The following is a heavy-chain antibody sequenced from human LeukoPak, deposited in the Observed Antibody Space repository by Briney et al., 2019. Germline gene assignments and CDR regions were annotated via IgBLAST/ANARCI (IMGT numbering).Heavy chain of an antibody. CDR1: GGSFSGYY. J-gene: IGHJ4*02. D-gene: IGHD2-2*01. V-gene: IGHV4-34*01. CDR3: ARGEPAYCSSNSCSYDY. CDR2: INHSGST. Sequence: SETLSLTCAIYGGSFSGYYWSWIRQPPGKGLEWSGEINHSGSTYYNPSLKSRATISVDTSKNQFSLKLNSVTAADTAVYYCARGEPAYCSSNSCSYDYWGQGTLVTVSS.